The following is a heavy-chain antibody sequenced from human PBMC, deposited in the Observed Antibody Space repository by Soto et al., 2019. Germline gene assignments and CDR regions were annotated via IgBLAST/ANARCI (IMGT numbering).Heavy chain of an antibody. V-gene: IGHV3-7*01. Sequence: EVQLVESGGSLVQPGGSLRLSCAASGFTFSSFWMSWVRQAPGKGLEWVANIKQDGSEKYYVDSVRGRFSISRDNAKNSLFLQMNSLRDEDTAVYYCARRPYGDYGDYFDYWGQGTLVTVSS. CDR3: ARRPYGDYGDYFDY. D-gene: IGHD4-17*01. J-gene: IGHJ4*02. CDR2: IKQDGSEK. CDR1: GFTFSSFW.